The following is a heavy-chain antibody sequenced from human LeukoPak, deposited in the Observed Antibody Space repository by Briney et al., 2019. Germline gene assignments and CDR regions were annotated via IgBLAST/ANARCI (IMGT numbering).Heavy chain of an antibody. D-gene: IGHD6-19*01. Sequence: SETLSLTCTVSGGSISSYYWSWIRQPPGMGLEWIGYIYYSGSTNYNPSLKSRVTISVDTSKNQFSLKLSSVTAADTAVYYCARDEQDSSGWYGFDYWGQGTLVTVSS. CDR2: IYYSGST. CDR3: ARDEQDSSGWYGFDY. J-gene: IGHJ4*02. CDR1: GGSISSYY. V-gene: IGHV4-59*01.